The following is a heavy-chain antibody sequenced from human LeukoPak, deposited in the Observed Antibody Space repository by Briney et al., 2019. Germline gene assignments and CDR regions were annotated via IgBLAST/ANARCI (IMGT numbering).Heavy chain of an antibody. D-gene: IGHD5-12*01. Sequence: GGSLRLSCAASGFTFSAYGMNWVRQAPGKGLEWVAYIRYDESNKYYADSVKGRFTISRDNSKNTLYLQMNNVRAEDTAVYYWEKKAASYDHFDNCGQGALVTVSS. CDR3: EKKAASYDHFDN. CDR1: GFTFSAYG. V-gene: IGHV3-30*02. CDR2: IRYDESNK. J-gene: IGHJ4*02.